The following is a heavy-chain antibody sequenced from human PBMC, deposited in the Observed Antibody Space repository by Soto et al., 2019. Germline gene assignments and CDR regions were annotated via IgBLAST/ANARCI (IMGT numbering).Heavy chain of an antibody. V-gene: IGHV3-21*01. D-gene: IGHD6-6*01. Sequence: GGSLRLSCAASGFTFSSYSMNWVRQAPGKGLEWVSSISSSSSYIYYADSVKGRFTISRDNAKNSLYLQMNSLRAEDTAVHYCEKYSSSSGGYYGMDVWGQGTTVTVSS. CDR2: ISSSSSYI. CDR1: GFTFSSYS. J-gene: IGHJ6*02. CDR3: EKYSSSSGGYYGMDV.